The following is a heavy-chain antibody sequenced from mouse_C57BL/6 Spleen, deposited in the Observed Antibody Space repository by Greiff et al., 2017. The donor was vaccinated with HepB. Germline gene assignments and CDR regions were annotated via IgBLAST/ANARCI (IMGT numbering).Heavy chain of an antibody. CDR2: IYPGDGDT. CDR1: GYAFSSSW. J-gene: IGHJ4*01. Sequence: VQVVESGPELVKPGASVKISCKASGYAFSSSWMNWVKQRPGKGLEWIGRIYPGDGDTNYNGKFKGKATLTADKSSSTAYMQLSSLTSEDSAVYFCARREGSAMDYWGQGTSVTVSS. V-gene: IGHV1-82*01. CDR3: ARREGSAMDY.